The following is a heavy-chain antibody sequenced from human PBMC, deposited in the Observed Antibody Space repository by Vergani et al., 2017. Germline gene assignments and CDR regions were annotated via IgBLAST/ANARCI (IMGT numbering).Heavy chain of an antibody. CDR3: TRGSRGNTSYCFDY. V-gene: IGHV3-23*01. J-gene: IGHJ4*02. CDR1: GFSFPGYA. CDR2: VSGSGATP. D-gene: IGHD2-21*01. Sequence: EVQLLESGGGLVQPGGSLRLSCEASGFSFPGYAMSWVRQAPGKGLEWVASVSGSGATPYYADSVKGRFIISRDNSKNTLHLQMNSLRADDTAVYYCTRGSRGNTSYCFDYWGQGTLATVSS.